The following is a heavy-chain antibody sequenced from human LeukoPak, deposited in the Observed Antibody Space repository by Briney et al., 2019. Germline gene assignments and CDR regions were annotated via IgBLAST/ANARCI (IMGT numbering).Heavy chain of an antibody. J-gene: IGHJ4*02. CDR3: AKDPAVVVTATLDY. CDR2: ISGSGGST. D-gene: IGHD2-21*02. Sequence: GGSLRLSCAASGFTFSSYAMSWVRQAPGNGLEWVSAISGSGGSTYYADSVKGRFTISRDNSNNTLYLQMNSLRAEDTAVYYCAKDPAVVVTATLDYWGQGTLVTVSS. V-gene: IGHV3-23*01. CDR1: GFTFSSYA.